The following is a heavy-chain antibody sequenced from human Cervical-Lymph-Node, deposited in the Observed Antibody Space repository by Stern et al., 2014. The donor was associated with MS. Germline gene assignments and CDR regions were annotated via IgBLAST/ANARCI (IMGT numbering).Heavy chain of an antibody. Sequence: QVQLVQSGAEVKRPGSSVRVSCKASGGTFSTYLISWVRRAPGQGPEWMGGIVPMFGTVNYAQKFQGRVTITADESTSTTYMELNSLRPDDTAIYYCARDLENRHYYDRTGPYNAFDIWGQGTMVTVST. V-gene: IGHV1-69*01. J-gene: IGHJ3*02. CDR2: IVPMFGTV. D-gene: IGHD3-22*01. CDR1: GGTFSTYL. CDR3: ARDLENRHYYDRTGPYNAFDI.